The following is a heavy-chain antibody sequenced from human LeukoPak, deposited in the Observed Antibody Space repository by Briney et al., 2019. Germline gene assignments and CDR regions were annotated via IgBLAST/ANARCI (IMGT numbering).Heavy chain of an antibody. CDR3: ARGDDYGGAWYYFDY. D-gene: IGHD4-23*01. CDR1: GFTFSSYG. Sequence: GRSLRLSCAASGFTFSSYGMHWVRQAPGKGLEWLSVIYSGGSTYYADSVKGRFTISRDNSKNTLFLQMNSLRAEDTAEYYCARGDDYGGAWYYFDYWGQGTLVTVSS. J-gene: IGHJ4*02. V-gene: IGHV3-53*01. CDR2: IYSGGST.